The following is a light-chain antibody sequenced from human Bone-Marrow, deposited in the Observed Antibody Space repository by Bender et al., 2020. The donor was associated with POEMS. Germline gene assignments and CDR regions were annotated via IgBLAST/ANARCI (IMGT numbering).Light chain of an antibody. J-gene: IGLJ3*02. CDR3: SSYAGSSSWV. V-gene: IGLV2-23*02. CDR2: EIN. Sequence: QSALTQPASVSGSPGQSISFSCTGTSSDVGKYNLVSWYLQRPGKAPQVIIYEINQRPSGLSDLFSGSKSGITASLTISGLQADDEADFYYSSYAGSSSWVFGGGTRLTVL. CDR1: SSDVGKYNL.